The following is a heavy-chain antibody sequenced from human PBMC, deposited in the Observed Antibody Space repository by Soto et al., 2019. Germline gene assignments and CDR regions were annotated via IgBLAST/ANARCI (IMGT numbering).Heavy chain of an antibody. Sequence: QVQLQESGPGLVKPSQTLSLTCTVSGGSISSGDYYWSWIRQPPGKGLEWIGYIYYSGSTYYNPSLKSRVTISVDTSKSQFSAKLSSVTAADTAVYYCARVTVEILTGWVYFDYWGQGTLVTVSS. CDR1: GGSISSGDYY. CDR2: IYYSGST. CDR3: ARVTVEILTGWVYFDY. V-gene: IGHV4-30-4*08. D-gene: IGHD3-9*01. J-gene: IGHJ4*02.